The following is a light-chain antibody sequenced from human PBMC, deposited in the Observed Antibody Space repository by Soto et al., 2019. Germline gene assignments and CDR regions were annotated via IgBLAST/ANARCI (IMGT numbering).Light chain of an antibody. CDR3: QQSYSSPQT. Sequence: DIQMTQSPSSLSSSVGDIFTITCRASQSISRYLNWYQQKPGKAPKLLIYAASSLLGGVPSRFSGSGSGTDFTLTISSLQPEDFAIYYCQQSYSSPQTFGQGTRLEIK. J-gene: IGKJ5*01. CDR1: QSISRY. CDR2: AAS. V-gene: IGKV1-39*01.